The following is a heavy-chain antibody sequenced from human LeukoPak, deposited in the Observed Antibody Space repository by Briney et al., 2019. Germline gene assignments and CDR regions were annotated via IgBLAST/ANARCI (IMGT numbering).Heavy chain of an antibody. CDR3: ARARCDTAITPRYWYFDL. D-gene: IGHD5-24*01. CDR2: INHSGST. Sequence: SETLSLTCAVYGGSFSGYYWSWIRQPPGKGLEWIGEINHSGSTNYNPSLKSRVTILVDTSKNQFSLKLSSVTAADTAVYYCARARCDTAITPRYWYFDLWGRGTLVAVSS. J-gene: IGHJ2*01. CDR1: GGSFSGYY. V-gene: IGHV4-34*01.